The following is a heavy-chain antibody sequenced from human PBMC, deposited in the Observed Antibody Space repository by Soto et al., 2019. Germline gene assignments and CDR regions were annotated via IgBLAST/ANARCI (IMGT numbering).Heavy chain of an antibody. V-gene: IGHV4-31*03. CDR1: GGSISSGGYY. Sequence: SETLSRTCTVSGGSISSGGYYWSWILQHPGKGLEWIVYIYYSGSTYYNPSLKSRVTISVDTSKNQFSLKLSSVTAADTAIYYCTRRYNWNDNYFDPWGPGALVTVSS. J-gene: IGHJ5*02. D-gene: IGHD1-20*01. CDR2: IYYSGST. CDR3: TRRYNWNDNYFDP.